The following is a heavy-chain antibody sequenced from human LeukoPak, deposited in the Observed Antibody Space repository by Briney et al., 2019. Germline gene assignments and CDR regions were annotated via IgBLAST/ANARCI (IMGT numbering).Heavy chain of an antibody. CDR2: INHSGST. CDR3: ASGSGTLDAFDI. D-gene: IGHD1-1*01. CDR1: GGSFSGYY. V-gene: IGHV4-34*01. Sequence: SETLSLTCAVDGGSFSGYYWSWIRQPPGKGLEWIGEINHSGSTNYNPSLKSRVTISVDTSKNQFSLKMTSVTAADTALYYCASGSGTLDAFDICGLGTMVTVSS. J-gene: IGHJ3*02.